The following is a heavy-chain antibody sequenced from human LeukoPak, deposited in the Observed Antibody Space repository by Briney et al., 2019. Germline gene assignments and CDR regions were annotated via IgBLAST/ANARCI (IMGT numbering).Heavy chain of an antibody. CDR2: IYPDDSNT. CDR3: ARHLSSNWYNEKAFDY. D-gene: IGHD6-13*01. J-gene: IGHJ4*02. Sequence: GESLKISCKGSGYRFTNYWIGWVRQMPGKGLEWMGIIYPDDSNTRCSPSFQGQVTISADKSISTAYLQWSSLKASDTAMYYCARHLSSNWYNEKAFDYWGQGTLVTVSS. CDR1: GYRFTNYW. V-gene: IGHV5-51*01.